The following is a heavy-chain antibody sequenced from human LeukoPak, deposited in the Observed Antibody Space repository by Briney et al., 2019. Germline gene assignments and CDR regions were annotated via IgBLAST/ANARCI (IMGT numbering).Heavy chain of an antibody. CDR1: GFTFSSFG. J-gene: IGHJ6*03. D-gene: IGHD3-9*01. V-gene: IGHV3-23*01. Sequence: GGCLRLSCAASGFTFSSFGMSWVRQAPGKGLEWVSAMSGSGGSTYYADSVKGRFTISRDNSKNTLYLQMNSLRAEDTAVYYCAKCILTGYYKGYMDVWGKGTTVTISS. CDR2: MSGSGGST. CDR3: AKCILTGYYKGYMDV.